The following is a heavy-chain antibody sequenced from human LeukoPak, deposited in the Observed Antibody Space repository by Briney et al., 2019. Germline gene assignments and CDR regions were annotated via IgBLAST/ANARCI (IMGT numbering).Heavy chain of an antibody. V-gene: IGHV3-23*01. D-gene: IGHD6-13*01. CDR2: ISGSGGST. Sequence: PGGSLRLSCAASGFTFSSYAMSWVRQAPGKGLEWVSAISGSGGSTYYADSVKGRFTISRDNSKNPLYLQVNSLRAEDTAVYYCAKAHSSSWYRDYYYYYYMDVWGKGTTVTVSS. CDR3: AKAHSSSWYRDYYYYYYMDV. CDR1: GFTFSSYA. J-gene: IGHJ6*03.